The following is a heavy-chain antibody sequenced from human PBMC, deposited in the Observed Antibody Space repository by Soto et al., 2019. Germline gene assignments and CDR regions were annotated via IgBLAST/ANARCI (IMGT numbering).Heavy chain of an antibody. Sequence: GGSLRLSCAASGFTFSNYALSWVRQAPGKGLEWVSGISGSGGRTYYADSVKGRFTSSRDMSKNTPSLQMNSLRVEDTAVYFCAKDPNGDYVGSFVIWGQGTMVTVSS. CDR1: GFTFSNYA. D-gene: IGHD4-17*01. J-gene: IGHJ3*02. V-gene: IGHV3-23*01. CDR3: AKDPNGDYVGSFVI. CDR2: ISGSGGRT.